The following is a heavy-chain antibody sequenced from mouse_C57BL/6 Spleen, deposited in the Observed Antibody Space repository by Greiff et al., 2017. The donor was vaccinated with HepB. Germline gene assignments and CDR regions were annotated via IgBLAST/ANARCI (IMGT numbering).Heavy chain of an antibody. D-gene: IGHD1-1*01. Sequence: ESGPGLVKPSQSLSLTCSVTGYSITSGYYWNWIRQFPGNKLEWMGYISYDGSNNYNPSLKNRISITRDTSKNQFFLKLNSVTTEDTATYYCARCYYGSYYFDYWGQGTTLTVSS. J-gene: IGHJ2*01. CDR3: ARCYYGSYYFDY. CDR2: ISYDGSN. V-gene: IGHV3-6*01. CDR1: GYSITSGYY.